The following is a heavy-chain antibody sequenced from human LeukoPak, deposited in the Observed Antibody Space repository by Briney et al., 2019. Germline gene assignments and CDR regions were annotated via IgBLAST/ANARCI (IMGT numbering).Heavy chain of an antibody. V-gene: IGHV4-59*08. J-gene: IGHJ4*02. CDR1: GGSTSRYY. CDR3: ARLPGIAAV. Sequence: SETLSLTCTVSGGSTSRYYWSWIRQPPGKSLEWIGYIYYSGSTTYNPSLKSRVSISIDTSKNQFSLNLSSVTAADTAVYYCARLPGIAAVWGQGTLVTVSS. D-gene: IGHD6-13*01. CDR2: IYYSGST.